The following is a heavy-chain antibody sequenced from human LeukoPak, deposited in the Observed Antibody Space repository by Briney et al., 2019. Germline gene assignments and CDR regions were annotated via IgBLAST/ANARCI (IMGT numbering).Heavy chain of an antibody. V-gene: IGHV3-21*01. CDR1: GFTFSSFG. D-gene: IGHD2-2*01. CDR2: ISSGTGYI. J-gene: IGHJ4*02. CDR3: ARATRWFDY. Sequence: GESLRLSCAASGFTFSSFGMNWVRQAPGKGLEWVSSISSGTGYIYYADSVKGRFTISRDNAKTSLYLQMNSLRAEDTATYYCARATRWFDYWGQGTLVTVSA.